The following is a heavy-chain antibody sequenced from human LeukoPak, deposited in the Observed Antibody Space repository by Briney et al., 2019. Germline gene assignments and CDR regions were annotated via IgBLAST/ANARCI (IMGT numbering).Heavy chain of an antibody. Sequence: KSGGSLRLSCAASGFTFSNAWMSWVRQSPGRGLEWVGRIKSKTDGGTTDYAAPVNGRFTISRDDSKNTLYLQMNSLKTEDTAVYYCTVPLLGYCSGGSCYNDYWGQGTLVTVSS. CDR3: TVPLLGYCSGGSCYNDY. CDR2: IKSKTDGGTT. V-gene: IGHV3-15*01. CDR1: GFTFSNAW. D-gene: IGHD2-15*01. J-gene: IGHJ4*02.